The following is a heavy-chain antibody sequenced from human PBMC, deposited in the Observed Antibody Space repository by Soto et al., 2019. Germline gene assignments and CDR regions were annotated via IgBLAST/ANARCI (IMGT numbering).Heavy chain of an antibody. J-gene: IGHJ6*02. Sequence: QVQVVESGGGVVQPGRSLRISCAASGFSFSSYAMHWVRQAPGKGLEWVAVISYDGNNKYYADSVKGRITISRDSSKNMVHLQMKSLRPEDTAVYYCARAPPRGISAPGTCGSCMDVWGQVTTVNVSS. V-gene: IGHV3-30-3*01. D-gene: IGHD6-13*01. CDR3: ARAPPRGISAPGTCGSCMDV. CDR1: GFSFSSYA. CDR2: ISYDGNNK.